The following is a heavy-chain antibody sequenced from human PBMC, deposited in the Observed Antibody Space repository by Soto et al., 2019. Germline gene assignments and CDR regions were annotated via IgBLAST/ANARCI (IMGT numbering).Heavy chain of an antibody. D-gene: IGHD3-10*01. Sequence: PSETLSLTCIVSGVSVRSYTWSWVRQPANKGLEWIGRVFSSGSANYNPTFKSRVSISVDTSKNQLSLQLSSVSAADTAVYYCAKGPQGGYYDSGTFYSSVPWGQGTLVTDSS. V-gene: IGHV4-4*07. CDR3: AKGPQGGYYDSGTFYSSVP. CDR1: GVSVRSYT. CDR2: VFSSGSA. J-gene: IGHJ5*02.